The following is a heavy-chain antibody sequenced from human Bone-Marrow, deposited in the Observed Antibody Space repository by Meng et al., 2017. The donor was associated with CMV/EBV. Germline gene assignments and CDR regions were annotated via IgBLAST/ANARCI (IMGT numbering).Heavy chain of an antibody. CDR3: AKGRVVPAAFDAFDI. Sequence: GGSLRLSCAASGFTFSSYGMHWVRQAPGKGLEWVAFIRYDGSNKYYADSVKGRFTISRDNSKNTLYLQMNSLRAEDTAVYYCAKGRVVPAAFDAFDIWGQGTRVTVSS. D-gene: IGHD2-2*01. V-gene: IGHV3-30*02. CDR1: GFTFSSYG. CDR2: IRYDGSNK. J-gene: IGHJ3*02.